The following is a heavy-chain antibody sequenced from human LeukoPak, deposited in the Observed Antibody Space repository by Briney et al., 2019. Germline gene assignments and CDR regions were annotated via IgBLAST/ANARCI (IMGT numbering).Heavy chain of an antibody. D-gene: IGHD1-26*01. CDR3: AKDRTVGASYWYFDL. CDR2: ISSSGSTI. J-gene: IGHJ2*01. CDR1: GFTFSDYY. Sequence: GGSLRLSCAASGFTFSDYYMSWIRQAPGKGLEWVSYISSSGSTIYYADSVKGRFTISRDSSKNTLFLHMNTLRAEDTAIYYCAKDRTVGASYWYFDLWGRGTLVTVSS. V-gene: IGHV3-11*01.